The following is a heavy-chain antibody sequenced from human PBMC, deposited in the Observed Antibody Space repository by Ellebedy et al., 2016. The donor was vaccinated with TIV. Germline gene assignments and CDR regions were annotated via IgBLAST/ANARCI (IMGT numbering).Heavy chain of an antibody. J-gene: IGHJ4*02. Sequence: GGSLRLXXAASGFTFSSYSMNWVRQAPGKGLEWVSSINSSSSYIYYADSVKGRFTISRDNAKNSLYLQMNSLRAEDTAVYYCARDGTYASDYWGQGTLVTVSS. CDR1: GFTFSSYS. CDR2: INSSSSYI. CDR3: ARDGTYASDY. D-gene: IGHD2-2*01. V-gene: IGHV3-21*01.